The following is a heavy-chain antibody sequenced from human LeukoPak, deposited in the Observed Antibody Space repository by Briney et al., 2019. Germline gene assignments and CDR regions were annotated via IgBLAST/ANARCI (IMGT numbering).Heavy chain of an antibody. CDR1: GGTFSSYA. CDR2: IIPIFGTA. J-gene: IGHJ4*02. Sequence: SVKVSCKASGGTFSSYAISWVRQAPGQGLEWMGGIIPIFGTANYAQKFQGRVTITADESTSTAYMELSSPRSEDTAVYYCATIGGYCSSTSCYTYWGQGTLVTVSS. V-gene: IGHV1-69*13. CDR3: ATIGGYCSSTSCYTY. D-gene: IGHD2-2*02.